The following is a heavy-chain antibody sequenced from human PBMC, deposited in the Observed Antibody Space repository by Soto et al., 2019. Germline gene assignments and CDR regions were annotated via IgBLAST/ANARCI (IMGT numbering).Heavy chain of an antibody. CDR3: ARDPSYDFWSGYYYYYMDV. V-gene: IGHV3-21*01. CDR2: ISSSSSYI. CDR1: GFTFRSYS. Sequence: PGGSLRRSCAAAGFTFRSYSMNWVRQAPGKGLEWVSSISSSSSYIYYADSVKGRFTISRDNAKNSLYLQMNSLRAEDTAVYYCARDPSYDFWSGYYYYYMDVWGKGTTVTVSS. J-gene: IGHJ6*03. D-gene: IGHD3-3*01.